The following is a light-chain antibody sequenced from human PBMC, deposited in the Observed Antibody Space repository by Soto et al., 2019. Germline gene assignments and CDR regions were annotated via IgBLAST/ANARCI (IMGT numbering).Light chain of an antibody. Sequence: EIVLTQSPATLSLSPGERATLSCRASPSVNNILAWYQQTPGQAPRLLIYGAFTRATGIPARFSGSGSGTDFLLIISRVHQEASALYYDQRYGRSPVTFGQGTRLEIK. CDR3: QRYGRSPVT. CDR1: PSVNNI. CDR2: GAF. V-gene: IGKV3-20*01. J-gene: IGKJ5*01.